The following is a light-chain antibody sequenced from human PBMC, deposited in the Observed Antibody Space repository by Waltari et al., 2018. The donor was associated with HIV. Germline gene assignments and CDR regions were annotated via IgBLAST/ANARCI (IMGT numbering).Light chain of an antibody. CDR3: CAYAGSYTL. J-gene: IGLJ3*02. CDR2: DVT. Sequence: GFGGYNYVSWYQQHPNKAPKLMIYDVTKRPSGVPDRFSGSKSGNTASLTISGLQADDEADYYCCAYAGSYTLFGGGTKVTVL. V-gene: IGLV2-11*03. CDR1: GFGGYNY.